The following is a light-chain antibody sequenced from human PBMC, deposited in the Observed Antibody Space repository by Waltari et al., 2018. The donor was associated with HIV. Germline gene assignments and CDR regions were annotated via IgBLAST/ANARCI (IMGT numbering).Light chain of an antibody. V-gene: IGLV1-44*01. CDR3: AAWDDSLGAHYV. CDR1: RTNIGSNT. CDR2: SNN. J-gene: IGLJ1*01. Sequence: QSILTQPPSASGTPGQRVTVSCSGSRTNIGSNTVNWYQQLPGTAPKLLIYSNNQLPSGVPDRSSGSTSGTSASLAISGLQSDDEADYYCAAWDDSLGAHYVFGTGTKVTVL.